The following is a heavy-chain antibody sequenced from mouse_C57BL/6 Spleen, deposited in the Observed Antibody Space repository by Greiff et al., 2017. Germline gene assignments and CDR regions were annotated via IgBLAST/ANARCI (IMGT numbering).Heavy chain of an antibody. CDR3: ARGGARPYFDY. CDR2: ISSDSSTT. CDR1: GFTFTDYG. V-gene: IGHV5-17*01. J-gene: IGHJ2*01. Sequence: EVKLVESGGGLVKPGASLTLSCAASGFTFTDYGMHWVRQAPEKGLEWVAYISSDSSTTYYAHTVKGRFTITRDNAKNHLCLQRISLRSEDTATYYCARGGARPYFDYWGQGTTLTVSS.